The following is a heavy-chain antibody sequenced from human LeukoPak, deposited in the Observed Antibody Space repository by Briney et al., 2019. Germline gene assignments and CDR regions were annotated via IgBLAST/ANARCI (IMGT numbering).Heavy chain of an antibody. CDR3: ARVWSPPYTSSWPYYFDY. CDR1: RFTFSSYS. J-gene: IGHJ4*02. V-gene: IGHV3-21*01. CDR2: ISSSSTYI. D-gene: IGHD6-13*01. Sequence: GGSLRLSCAASRFTFSSYSMNWVRQAPGKGLEWVSSISSSSTYIYYADSVKGRFTISRDNAKNSLYLQMNSPRAEDTAVYHCARVWSPPYTSSWPYYFDYWGQGTLVTVSS.